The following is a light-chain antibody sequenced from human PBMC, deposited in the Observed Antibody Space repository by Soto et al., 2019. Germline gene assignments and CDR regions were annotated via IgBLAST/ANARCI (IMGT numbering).Light chain of an antibody. J-gene: IGKJ1*01. CDR1: QSVSSN. Sequence: EIVMTQSPATLSVSPGERATLSCRASQSVSSNLSWYQQKPGQAPSLLLYGASTRATGIPARFSGSGSGTEFTLTISSLQSEDFAVYYCQQYNNWTPTWTFGQGTKVEIK. CDR2: GAS. V-gene: IGKV3-15*01. CDR3: QQYNNWTPTWT.